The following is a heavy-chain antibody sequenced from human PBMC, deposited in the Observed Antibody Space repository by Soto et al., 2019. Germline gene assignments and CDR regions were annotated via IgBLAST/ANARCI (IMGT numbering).Heavy chain of an antibody. V-gene: IGHV4-38-2*01. J-gene: IGHJ4*02. Sequence: LSLTCAVSGYSISSGYYWGWIRQPPGKGLEWIGSIYHSGSTYFNPSLKSRVTISVDTSKNQFSLKLSSVTAADTAVYYCARAEVIEREYYFDYWGQGTLVTVSS. CDR3: ARAEVIEREYYFDY. CDR1: GYSISSGYY. D-gene: IGHD2-21*01. CDR2: IYHSGST.